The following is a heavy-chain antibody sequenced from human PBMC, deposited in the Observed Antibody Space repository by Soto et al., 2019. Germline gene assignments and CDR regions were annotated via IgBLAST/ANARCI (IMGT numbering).Heavy chain of an antibody. V-gene: IGHV1-18*04. CDR1: GYTFTSYG. Sequence: GASVKVSCKASGYTFTSYGISWVRQAPGQGLEGMGWISAYNGNTKYAQKCQGRVTMTTDTSTSTAYMELRSLRSDDTAVDYCERDPQIFDHWGQGTLVTVSS. J-gene: IGHJ4*02. CDR2: ISAYNGNT. CDR3: ERDPQIFDH.